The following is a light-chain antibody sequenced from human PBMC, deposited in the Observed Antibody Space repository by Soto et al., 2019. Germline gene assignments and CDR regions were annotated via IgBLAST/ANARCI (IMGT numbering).Light chain of an antibody. CDR1: SSDVGAYNY. Sequence: QSVLTQPPSASGSPGQSVTISCTGTSSDVGAYNYVSWYQQYPGKAPKLIIYEISKRPSGVPDRFSGSKSGNTASLTVSGLQAEDEAYYYCSSYAASRVFGGGTKVTVL. CDR3: SSYAASRV. CDR2: EIS. V-gene: IGLV2-8*01. J-gene: IGLJ3*02.